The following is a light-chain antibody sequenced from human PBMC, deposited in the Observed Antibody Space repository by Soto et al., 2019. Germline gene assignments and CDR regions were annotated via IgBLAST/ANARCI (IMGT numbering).Light chain of an antibody. V-gene: IGLV2-14*01. J-gene: IGLJ1*01. CDR3: SSYGSTITRYV. CDR1: SSDVGGYNY. CDR2: EVS. Sequence: QSALTQPASVSGSPGQSITISCTGTSSDVGGYNYVSWHQQHPGKAPKLMIYEVSNRPSGVSNRFSGSKSGNTASLTISGLQAEDEADYFCSSYGSTITRYVFGTGTKLTVL.